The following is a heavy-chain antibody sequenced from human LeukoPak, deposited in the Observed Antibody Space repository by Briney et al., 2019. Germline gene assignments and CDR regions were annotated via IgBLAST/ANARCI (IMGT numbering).Heavy chain of an antibody. Sequence: PGGSLRLSCAASGFTFSNAWMSWVRQAPGKGLEWVGRIKSKTDGGTTDYAAPVKGRFTISRDDSKNTLYLQMNSLKTEDTAVYYYTTDLEYSYGYGNFDYWGQGTLVTVSS. V-gene: IGHV3-15*01. CDR3: TTDLEYSYGYGNFDY. J-gene: IGHJ4*02. CDR2: IKSKTDGGTT. CDR1: GFTFSNAW. D-gene: IGHD5-18*01.